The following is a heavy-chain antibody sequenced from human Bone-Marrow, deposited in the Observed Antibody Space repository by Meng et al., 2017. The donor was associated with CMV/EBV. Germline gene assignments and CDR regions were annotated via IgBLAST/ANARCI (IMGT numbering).Heavy chain of an antibody. CDR2: IRYDGSNK. CDR3: AKDLEYSSAQGVD. J-gene: IGHJ4*02. Sequence: GGSLRLACAASGFTFSSYGMHWVRPAPGKGLEWVAFIRYDGSNKYYADSVKGRFTISRDNSKNTLYLQMNSLRAEDTAVYYCAKDLEYSSAQGVDWGQGTLVTVSS. CDR1: GFTFSSYG. V-gene: IGHV3-30*02. D-gene: IGHD6-6*01.